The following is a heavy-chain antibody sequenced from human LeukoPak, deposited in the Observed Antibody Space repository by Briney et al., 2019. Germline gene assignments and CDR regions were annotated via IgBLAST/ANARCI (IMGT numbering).Heavy chain of an antibody. D-gene: IGHD3-3*01. CDR2: ISYDGSNK. CDR3: AKESYYDFWSGGSRGYYFDY. CDR1: GLTFSSYG. Sequence: GGSLRLSCAASGLTFSSYGMHWVRQAPGKGLERVAVISYDGSNKYYADSVKGRFTISRDNSKNTLYLQMNSPRAEDTAVYYCAKESYYDFWSGGSRGYYFDYWGQGTLVTVSS. J-gene: IGHJ4*02. V-gene: IGHV3-30*18.